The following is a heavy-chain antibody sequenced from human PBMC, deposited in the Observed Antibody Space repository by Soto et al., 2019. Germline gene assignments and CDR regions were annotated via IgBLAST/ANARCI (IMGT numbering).Heavy chain of an antibody. CDR1: GGSMSGYY. CDR2: IYYSGST. J-gene: IGHJ4*02. CDR3: ARAPSGRADFDY. Sequence: SETLSLTCSVSGGSMSGYYWTWIRQPPGKALEWIGYIYYSGSTNYNPSLKSRVSISIDTSKSQFSLRLTSVTAADTAVYYCARAPSGRADFDYWGQGTLVTVSS. V-gene: IGHV4-59*01. D-gene: IGHD1-26*01.